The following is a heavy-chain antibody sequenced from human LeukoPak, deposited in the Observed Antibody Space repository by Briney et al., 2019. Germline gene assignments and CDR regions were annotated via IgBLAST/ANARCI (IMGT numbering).Heavy chain of an antibody. CDR3: ATTRREDGSGSFDY. D-gene: IGHD3-10*01. J-gene: IGHJ4*02. CDR1: GGSISSYY. V-gene: IGHV4-59*08. Sequence: SETLSLTCTVSGGSISSYYWSWIRQPPGKGLEWIGYIYYSGSTNYNPSLKSRVTISVDTSKNQFSLKLSSVTAVDTAVYYCATTRREDGSGSFDYWGQGTLVTVSS. CDR2: IYYSGST.